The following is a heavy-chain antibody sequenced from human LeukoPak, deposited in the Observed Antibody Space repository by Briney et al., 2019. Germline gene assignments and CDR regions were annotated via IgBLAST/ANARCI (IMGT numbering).Heavy chain of an antibody. CDR1: GFTFSSYG. CDR3: AKSFGYCSGGSCYYFDY. V-gene: IGHV3-30*18. Sequence: GRSLRLSCAASGFTFSSYGMHWVRQAPGKGLEWVAVISYDGSNKYYADSVKGRFTISRDNSKNTLYLQMNSLRAEDTAVYYCAKSFGYCSGGSCYYFDYWGQGTLVTVSS. D-gene: IGHD2-15*01. CDR2: ISYDGSNK. J-gene: IGHJ4*02.